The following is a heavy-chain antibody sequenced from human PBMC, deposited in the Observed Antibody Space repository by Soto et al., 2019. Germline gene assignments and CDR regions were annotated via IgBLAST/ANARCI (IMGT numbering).Heavy chain of an antibody. CDR2: IYYSVST. J-gene: IGHJ4*02. CDR1: GGSISSSSYY. D-gene: IGHD6-6*01. Sequence: QLQLQESGPGLVKPSETLSLTYTVSGGSISSSSYYWGWIRQPPGKGLEWIGTIYYSVSTYYNPSLQSRVTISVDTSKNQFSLKLSSVTAADTAVYYCARLYGSSLFDYWGQGTLVTVSS. CDR3: ARLYGSSLFDY. V-gene: IGHV4-39*01.